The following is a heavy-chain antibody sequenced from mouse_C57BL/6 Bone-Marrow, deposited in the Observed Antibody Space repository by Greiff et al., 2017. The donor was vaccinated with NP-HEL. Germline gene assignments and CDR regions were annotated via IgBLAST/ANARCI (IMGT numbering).Heavy chain of an antibody. J-gene: IGHJ1*03. CDR1: GYTFTSYG. Sequence: QVHVKQSGAELARPGASVKLSCKASGYTFTSYGISWVKQRTGPGLEWIGEIYPRSGNTYYNEKFKGKATLTADKSSSTAYMELRSLTSEDSAVYFCARPGYYEDWYFDVWGTGTTVTVSS. CDR3: ARPGYYEDWYFDV. D-gene: IGHD2-3*01. V-gene: IGHV1-81*01. CDR2: IYPRSGNT.